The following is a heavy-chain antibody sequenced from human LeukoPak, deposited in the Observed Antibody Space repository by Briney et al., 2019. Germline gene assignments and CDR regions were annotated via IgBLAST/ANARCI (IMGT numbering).Heavy chain of an antibody. CDR2: IYPGDSDT. J-gene: IGHJ4*02. V-gene: IGHV5-51*01. CDR1: GYSFTTYW. CDR3: ARARYCSGGSCYAEY. D-gene: IGHD2-15*01. Sequence: GESLKISCKGSGYSFTTYWIGWVRQMLGKGLEWMGIIYPGDSDTRYSPSFQGQVTISADKTISTAYLQWSSLKASDTAMYYCARARYCSGGSCYAEYWGQGTLVTVSS.